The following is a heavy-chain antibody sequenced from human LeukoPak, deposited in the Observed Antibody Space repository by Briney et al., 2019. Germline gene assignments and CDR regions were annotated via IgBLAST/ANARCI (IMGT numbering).Heavy chain of an antibody. Sequence: SETLSLTCTVSGGSISTYYWSWIRQPRGKGLEWIGYIYNSGSTNYNPSLKSRVTISVDTSKNQFSLKLSSVTAADAAVYYCARVVRDSSDYVHHYFDYWGQETLVTVSS. D-gene: IGHD3-22*01. CDR2: IYNSGST. CDR1: GGSISTYY. J-gene: IGHJ4*02. CDR3: ARVVRDSSDYVHHYFDY. V-gene: IGHV4-59*01.